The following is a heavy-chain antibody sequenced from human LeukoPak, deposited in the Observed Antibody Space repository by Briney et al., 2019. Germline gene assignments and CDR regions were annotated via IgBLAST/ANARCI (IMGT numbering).Heavy chain of an antibody. V-gene: IGHV3-30*02. CDR1: GFTFSSYG. J-gene: IGHJ4*02. CDR2: IRYDGSNK. Sequence: GGSLRLSCAASGFTFSSYGMHWVRQAPGKGLVWVAFIRYDGSNKYYADSVKARFTLSRDNSKNTMYLQMNTLRAEDTAVYYCATGYSSGWYGRLDYWGQGTLVTVSS. CDR3: ATGYSSGWYGRLDY. D-gene: IGHD6-19*01.